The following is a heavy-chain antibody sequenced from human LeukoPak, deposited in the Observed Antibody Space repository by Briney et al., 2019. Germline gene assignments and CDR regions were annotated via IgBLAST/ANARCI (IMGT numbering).Heavy chain of an antibody. J-gene: IGHJ5*02. D-gene: IGHD2-15*01. CDR2: ISYDGSNK. V-gene: IGHV3-30*03. Sequence: GGSLRLSCVASGFTFSRYWMHWVRQAPGKGLEWVAVISYDGSNKYYADSVKGRFTISRDNSKNTLYLQMNSLRAEDTAVYYCARAGYCSGGSCYSSAWFDPWGQGTLVTVSS. CDR1: GFTFSRYW. CDR3: ARAGYCSGGSCYSSAWFDP.